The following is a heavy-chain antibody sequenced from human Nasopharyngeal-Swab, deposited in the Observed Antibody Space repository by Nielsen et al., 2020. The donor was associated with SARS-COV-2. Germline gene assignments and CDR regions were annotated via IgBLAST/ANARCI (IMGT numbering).Heavy chain of an antibody. CDR2: INPNSGGT. V-gene: IGHV1-2*02. Sequence: ASVKVSCKASGYTFTGYYMHWVRQAPGQGLEWMGWINPNSGGTIYAQKFQGRVTMTEDTSTDTAYMELSSLRSEDTAVYYCATGTYDSSGITGYWGQGTLVTVSS. D-gene: IGHD3-22*01. J-gene: IGHJ4*02. CDR3: ATGTYDSSGITGY. CDR1: GYTFTGYY.